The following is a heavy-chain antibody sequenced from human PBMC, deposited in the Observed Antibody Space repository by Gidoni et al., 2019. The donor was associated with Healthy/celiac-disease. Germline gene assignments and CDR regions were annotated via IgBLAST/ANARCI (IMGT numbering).Heavy chain of an antibody. Sequence: EVQLVESGGVVVQPGGSLRLSCAASGTTFDDYTMHWVRQAPGKGLEWVSLISWDGGSTYYADSVKGRFTISRDNSKNSLYLQMNSLRTEDTALYYCAKAAAAGIFIDYWGQGTLVTVSS. D-gene: IGHD6-13*01. J-gene: IGHJ4*02. CDR3: AKAAAAGIFIDY. CDR1: GTTFDDYT. V-gene: IGHV3-43*01. CDR2: ISWDGGST.